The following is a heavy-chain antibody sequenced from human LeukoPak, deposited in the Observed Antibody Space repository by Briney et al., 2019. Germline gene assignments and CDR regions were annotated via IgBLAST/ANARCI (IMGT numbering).Heavy chain of an antibody. V-gene: IGHV1-69*13. CDR3: ARDGRDYDFWSGYYPLYYFDY. CDR2: IIPIFGTA. J-gene: IGHJ4*02. Sequence: SVRVSCKASGGTFSSYAISWVRQAPGQGLEWMGGIIPIFGTANYAQKFQGRVTITADESTSTAYMELSSLRSEDTAVYYCARDGRDYDFWSGYYPLYYFDYWGQGTLVTVSS. CDR1: GGTFSSYA. D-gene: IGHD3-3*01.